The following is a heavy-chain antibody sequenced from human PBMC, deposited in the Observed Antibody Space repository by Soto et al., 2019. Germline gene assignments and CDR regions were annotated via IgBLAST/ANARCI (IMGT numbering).Heavy chain of an antibody. Sequence: ASVKVSCKASGYTFTRYDINWVRQATGQGLEWMGWISAYNGNTNYAQKLQGRVTMTTDTSTSTAYMELRSLRSDDTAVYSCARGWYYYDSSGYYDFDYWGQGTLVTVSS. J-gene: IGHJ4*02. V-gene: IGHV1-18*01. D-gene: IGHD3-22*01. CDR3: ARGWYYYDSSGYYDFDY. CDR1: GYTFTRYD. CDR2: ISAYNGNT.